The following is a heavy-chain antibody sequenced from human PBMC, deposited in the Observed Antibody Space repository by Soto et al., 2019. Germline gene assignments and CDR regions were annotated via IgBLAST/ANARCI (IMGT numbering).Heavy chain of an antibody. CDR2: IIPIFGTA. CDR1: GGTFSSYA. Sequence: SVKVSCKASGGTFSSYAISWVRQAPGQGLEWMGGIIPIFGTANYAQKFQGRVTITADESTSTAYMELSSLRSEDTAVYYCARDSGSYQYYYYGMDVWGQGTTVTVSS. D-gene: IGHD1-26*01. V-gene: IGHV1-69*13. J-gene: IGHJ6*02. CDR3: ARDSGSYQYYYYGMDV.